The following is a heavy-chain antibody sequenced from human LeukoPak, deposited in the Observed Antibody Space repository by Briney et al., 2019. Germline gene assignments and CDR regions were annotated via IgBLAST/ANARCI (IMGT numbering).Heavy chain of an antibody. Sequence: GGSLRLSCAASGFTFSSYGMHWVRQAPGKGLEWVAFIRYDGSNKYYADSVKGRFTISRDNSKNTLYLQMNSLRAEDTAVYYCARDLSYGDYVGTFDYWGQGTLVTVSS. D-gene: IGHD4-17*01. CDR2: IRYDGSNK. CDR3: ARDLSYGDYVGTFDY. V-gene: IGHV3-30*02. J-gene: IGHJ4*02. CDR1: GFTFSSYG.